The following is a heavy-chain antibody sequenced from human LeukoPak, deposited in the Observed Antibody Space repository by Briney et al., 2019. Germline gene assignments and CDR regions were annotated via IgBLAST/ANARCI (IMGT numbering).Heavy chain of an antibody. CDR2: ISYDGSNK. CDR1: GFTFSSYA. D-gene: IGHD1-26*01. J-gene: IGHJ4*02. Sequence: GGSLRLSCAASGFTFSSYAMHWVRQAPGKGLEWVAVISYDGSNKYYADSVKGRFTISRDNSKNTLYLQMNSLRAEDTAVYYCARERRWLGRIVGASFDYWGQGTLVTVSS. V-gene: IGHV3-30-3*01. CDR3: ARERRWLGRIVGASFDY.